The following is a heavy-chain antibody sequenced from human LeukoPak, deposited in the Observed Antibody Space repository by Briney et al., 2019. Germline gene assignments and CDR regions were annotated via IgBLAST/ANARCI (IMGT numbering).Heavy chain of an antibody. J-gene: IGHJ4*02. V-gene: IGHV3-23*01. D-gene: IGHD3-9*01. Sequence: GGSPRLSCAASGFTFSSYVMSWVRQAPGKGLEWVSVISGSGGSTYYADSVKGRFTISRDNSKNTLYLQMNSLRAEDTAVYYCARDRYDILTGYYMYFDYWGQGSLVTVSS. CDR1: GFTFSSYV. CDR3: ARDRYDILTGYYMYFDY. CDR2: ISGSGGST.